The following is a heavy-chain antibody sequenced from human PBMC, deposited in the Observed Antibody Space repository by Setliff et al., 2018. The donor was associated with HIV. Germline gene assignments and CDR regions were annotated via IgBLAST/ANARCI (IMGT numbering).Heavy chain of an antibody. V-gene: IGHV3-49*03. CDR3: TRDRSRDYSDSSGYYHFFDP. CDR1: GFTFGDYS. Sequence: GGSLVSCTTSGFTFGDYSITWFRQAPGKGLEWVGFIRSKAYGGTTEYAASVKGRFTISRDDSKGGAYLQMNSLKTEDTAVYYCTRDRSRDYSDSSGYYHFFDPWGQGTLVTVSS. D-gene: IGHD3-22*01. J-gene: IGHJ5*02. CDR2: IRSKAYGGTT.